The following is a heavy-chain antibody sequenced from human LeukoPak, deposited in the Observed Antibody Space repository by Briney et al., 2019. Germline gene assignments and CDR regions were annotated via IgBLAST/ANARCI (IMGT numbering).Heavy chain of an antibody. D-gene: IGHD6-13*01. CDR1: GGSFSGYY. V-gene: IGHV4-34*01. CDR3: ARHGNGWGSSWYFGNWFDP. Sequence: PSETLSLTCAVYGGSFSGYYWSWIRQPPGKGLEWIGEINHSGSTNYNPSLKSRVTISVDTSKNQFSLKLSSVTAADTAVYYCARHGNGWGSSWYFGNWFDPWGQGTLVTVSS. J-gene: IGHJ5*02. CDR2: INHSGST.